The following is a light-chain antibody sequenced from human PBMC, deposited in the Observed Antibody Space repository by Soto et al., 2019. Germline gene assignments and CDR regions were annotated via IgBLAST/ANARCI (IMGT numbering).Light chain of an antibody. CDR3: QLYKNVILT. CDR1: EDVSDY. V-gene: IGKV1-33*01. Sequence: DIKMTQSPSSLSASVGDRVTLTCQASEDVSDYVNWYQQKPGRAPKLLIYDASKLETGVPSRFSGRGSGTDFSFTIRDLQPEDFATYYCQLYKNVILTFGGGTRLDI. J-gene: IGKJ4*01. CDR2: DAS.